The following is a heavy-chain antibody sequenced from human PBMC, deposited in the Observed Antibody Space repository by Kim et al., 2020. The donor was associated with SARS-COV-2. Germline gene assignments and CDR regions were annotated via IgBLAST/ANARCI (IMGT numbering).Heavy chain of an antibody. D-gene: IGHD3-3*01. CDR1: GGSISSGGYY. J-gene: IGHJ3*02. Sequence: SETLSLTCTVSGGSISSGGYYWSWIRQHPGKGLEWIGYIYYSGSTYYNPSLKSRVTISVDMSKNQFSLKLSSVTAADTAVYYCARDNPITIFGVVIIGAFDIWGQGTMVTVSS. V-gene: IGHV4-31*03. CDR2: IYYSGST. CDR3: ARDNPITIFGVVIIGAFDI.